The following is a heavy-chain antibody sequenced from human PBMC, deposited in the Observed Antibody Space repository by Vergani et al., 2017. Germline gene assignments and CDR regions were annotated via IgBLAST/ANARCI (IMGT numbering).Heavy chain of an antibody. V-gene: IGHV4-61*02. CDR1: GGSINSHNYY. Sequence: QVQLQESGPGLVKPSQTLSLTCTVSGGSINSHNYYWSWIRQPAGKGLEWIGRIHTSGSTNYNPSRKSRVTMSEDTSKNHFSLNLTSLTAADTAVYFCARGSCLGGICYKPLFDYWGHGILVTVSS. CDR3: ARGSCLGGICYKPLFDY. CDR2: IHTSGST. D-gene: IGHD2-15*01. J-gene: IGHJ4*01.